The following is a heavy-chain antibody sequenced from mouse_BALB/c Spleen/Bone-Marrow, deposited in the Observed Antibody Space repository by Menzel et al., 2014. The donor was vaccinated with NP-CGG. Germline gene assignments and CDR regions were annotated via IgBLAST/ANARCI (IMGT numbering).Heavy chain of an antibody. V-gene: IGHV1S132*01. CDR2: IFPGTGTT. Sequence: QVQLQQPGAELVKPGASVKLSCKTSGYTFTNYWIQWVKQRPGQGLGWIGEIFPGTGTTYYNEKFKGKATLTIDTSSSTAYMQLSSLTSEDSAVYFCARHYYGSSDAMHYWGQGTSVTVSS. CDR3: ARHYYGSSDAMHY. J-gene: IGHJ4*01. CDR1: GYTFTNYW. D-gene: IGHD1-1*01.